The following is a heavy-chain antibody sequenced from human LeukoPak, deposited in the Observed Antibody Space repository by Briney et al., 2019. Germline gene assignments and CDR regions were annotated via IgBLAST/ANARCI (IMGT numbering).Heavy chain of an antibody. CDR1: GYTFTSYY. CDR3: ARAPDTAIATVYYYYYMDV. D-gene: IGHD5-18*01. Sequence: ASVKVSCKASGYTFTSYYMHWVRQAPGQGLEWMGWMNPNSGNTGYAQKFQGGVTITRNTSISTAYMELSSLRSEDTAVYYCARAPDTAIATVYYYYYMDVWGKGTTVTVSS. V-gene: IGHV1-8*03. J-gene: IGHJ6*03. CDR2: MNPNSGNT.